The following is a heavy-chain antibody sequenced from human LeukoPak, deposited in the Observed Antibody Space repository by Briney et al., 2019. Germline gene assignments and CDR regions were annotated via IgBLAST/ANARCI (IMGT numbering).Heavy chain of an antibody. CDR2: IYSGGST. V-gene: IGHV3-53*01. Sequence: GGSLRLSCAASGFTVSSNYMSWVRQAPGKGLEWVSVIYSGGSTYHAASVKGRFTTSKDNSKNTLYLQMNSLRAEDTAVYYCARDSPYYYYYMDVWGKGTTVTVSS. CDR3: ARDSPYYYYYMDV. J-gene: IGHJ6*03. CDR1: GFTVSSNY.